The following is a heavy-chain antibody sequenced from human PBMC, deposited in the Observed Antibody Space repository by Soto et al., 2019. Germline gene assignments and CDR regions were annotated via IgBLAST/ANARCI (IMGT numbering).Heavy chain of an antibody. J-gene: IGHJ6*02. CDR2: TSYDGSNE. Sequence: GGSLRLSCAASGFTFSTYAMHWVRQAPGKGLEWVAVTSYDGSNEYYGDSVKGRFTISRDNSKNTVYLQMNSLRAEDTAVYYCARDQRKKGDMDVWGQGTTVTVSS. V-gene: IGHV3-30-3*01. D-gene: IGHD3-16*01. CDR3: ARDQRKKGDMDV. CDR1: GFTFSTYA.